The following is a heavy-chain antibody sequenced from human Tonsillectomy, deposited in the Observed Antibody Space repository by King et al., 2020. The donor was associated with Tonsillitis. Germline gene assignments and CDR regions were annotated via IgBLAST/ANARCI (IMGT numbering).Heavy chain of an antibody. CDR3: ARGDTVGDLLYWYVDL. CDR2: INPSGGST. J-gene: IGHJ2*01. D-gene: IGHD4-23*01. V-gene: IGHV1-46*03. Sequence: QLVQSGAEVKKPGASVKVSCKASGYTFTSYYMHWVRQAPGQGLEWMGIINPSGGSTSYAQKTQGRVTMPRDTSTSTVYMELSSLGSEDTAVYYCARGDTVGDLLYWYVDLWGRGTLGTVSS. CDR1: GYTFTSYY.